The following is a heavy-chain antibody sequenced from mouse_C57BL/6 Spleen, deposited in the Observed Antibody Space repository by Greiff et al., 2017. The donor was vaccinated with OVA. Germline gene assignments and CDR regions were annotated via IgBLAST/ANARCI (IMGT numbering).Heavy chain of an antibody. J-gene: IGHJ1*03. CDR3: ARSVYGSSYWYFDV. Sequence: EVKLVESGPVLVKPGASVKMSCKASGYTFTDYYMNWVKQSHGKSLEWIGVINPYNGGTSYNQKFKGKATLTVDKSSSTAYMELNSLTSEDSAVYYCARSVYGSSYWYFDVWGTGTTVTVSS. D-gene: IGHD1-1*01. V-gene: IGHV1-19*01. CDR2: INPYNGGT. CDR1: GYTFTDYY.